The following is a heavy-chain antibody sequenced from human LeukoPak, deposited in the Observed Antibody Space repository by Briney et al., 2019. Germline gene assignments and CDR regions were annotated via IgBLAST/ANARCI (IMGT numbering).Heavy chain of an antibody. CDR1: GFTFSDYY. CDR3: ARPTYCGGDCYPPYYFDY. D-gene: IGHD2-21*02. V-gene: IGHV3-11*01. CDR2: ISSSGSTI. Sequence: GGSLRLSCAASGFTFSDYYMSWIRQAPGKGLEWVSYISSSGSTIYYADSVKGRFTISRDNAKNSLYLQMNSLRAEDTAVYYCARPTYCGGDCYPPYYFDYWGQGTLVTVSS. J-gene: IGHJ4*02.